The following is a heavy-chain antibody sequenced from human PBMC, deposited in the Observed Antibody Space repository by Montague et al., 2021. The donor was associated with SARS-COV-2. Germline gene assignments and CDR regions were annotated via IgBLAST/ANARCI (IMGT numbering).Heavy chain of an antibody. CDR3: ARSYDSTGHVGY. J-gene: IGHJ4*02. D-gene: IGHD3-22*01. CDR1: GFSISTGYY. Sequence: SETLSLTCTVSGFSISTGYYWCWIRQPPGEGLEWSGSIYHSRSTYYNPSLKSRVTISVDTSKNQCSLMMGSVTAADTAVYYCARSYDSTGHVGYWGQGTLVTVSS. CDR2: IYHSRST. V-gene: IGHV4-38-2*02.